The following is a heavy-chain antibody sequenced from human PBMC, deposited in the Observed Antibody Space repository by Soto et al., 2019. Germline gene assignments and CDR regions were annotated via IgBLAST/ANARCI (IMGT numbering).Heavy chain of an antibody. CDR1: GGSISSGGYS. J-gene: IGHJ5*02. D-gene: IGHD3-9*01. Sequence: PSETLSLTCAVSGGSISSGGYSWSWIRQPPGKGLEWIGYIYHSGSTYYNPSLKSLRSDDTAVYYCARDQTTFWYYDILTGYYFNWFDPWGQGTLVTVSS. CDR2: IYHSGST. CDR3: WFDP. V-gene: IGHV4-30-2*01.